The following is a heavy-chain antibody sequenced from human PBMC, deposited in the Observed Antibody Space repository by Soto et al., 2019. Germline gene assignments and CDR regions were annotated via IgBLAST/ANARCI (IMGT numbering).Heavy chain of an antibody. D-gene: IGHD1-7*01. Sequence: PSQTLSLTCAISWDSVSSNSAAWNWIRQSPSRGLEWLGRTYYRSKWYNNYAVSVKSRITINPDTSKNQFSLQLNSVTPEDTAVYYCAREGLSWNYGAFDIWGQGTMVTVSS. CDR3: AREGLSWNYGAFDI. CDR1: WDSVSSNSAA. J-gene: IGHJ3*02. CDR2: TYYRSKWYN. V-gene: IGHV6-1*01.